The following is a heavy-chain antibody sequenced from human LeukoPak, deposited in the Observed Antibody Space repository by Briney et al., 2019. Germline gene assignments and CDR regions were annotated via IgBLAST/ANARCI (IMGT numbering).Heavy chain of an antibody. CDR2: IYYSGNT. J-gene: IGHJ3*02. CDR1: SGSISGSISY. CDR3: ARLSPDWSAI. D-gene: IGHD3-3*01. V-gene: IGHV4-39*01. Sequence: PSETLSLVCSVSSGSISGSISYWGWIRQPPGKGLEWIGSIYYSGNTYYNPSLKSRVTISVDTSKNQFSLKLRSVTAADTAVYYCARLSPDWSAIWGQGTKVTVSS.